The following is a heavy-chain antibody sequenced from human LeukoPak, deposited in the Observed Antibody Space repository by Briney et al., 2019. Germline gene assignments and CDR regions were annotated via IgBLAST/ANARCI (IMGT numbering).Heavy chain of an antibody. CDR1: GFTFSSYS. Sequence: GGSLRLSCAASGFTFSSYSMNWVRQVPGKGLEWVSYISSSSSTIYYADSVKGRFTISRDNAKNSLYLQMNSLRAEDTAVCYCARVLLYGFLYYYYMDVWGKGTTLTVSS. J-gene: IGHJ6*03. CDR2: ISSSSSTI. D-gene: IGHD2-2*02. CDR3: ARVLLYGFLYYYYMDV. V-gene: IGHV3-48*01.